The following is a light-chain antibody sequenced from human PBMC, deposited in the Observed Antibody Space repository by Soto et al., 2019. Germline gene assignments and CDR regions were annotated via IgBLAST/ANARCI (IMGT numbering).Light chain of an antibody. V-gene: IGLV2-23*01. Sequence: QSALTQPASVSGFLGQSITMSCTGSSSDVGTFNLVSWFQQYPGKAPKLLIFEGTKRPSGVSDRFSGSKSGNTASLTISGLQAEDEADYHCCSYAGTRTSWVFGTGTKLTVL. CDR3: CSYAGTRTSWV. CDR2: EGT. CDR1: SSDVGTFNL. J-gene: IGLJ1*01.